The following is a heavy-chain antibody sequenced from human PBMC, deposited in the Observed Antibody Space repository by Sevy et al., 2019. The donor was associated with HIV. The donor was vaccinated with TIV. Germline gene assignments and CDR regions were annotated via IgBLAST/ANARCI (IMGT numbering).Heavy chain of an antibody. Sequence: GGSLRLSCAASGFTFDEYGMSWVRQVPGKGLEWVSGINWNGANTGYADSMRGRFTISRDNAKNSLYLQMNSLRVEDTALDYCAGYFDRSGYYGFDYWGQGTLVTVSS. CDR1: GFTFDEYG. J-gene: IGHJ4*02. CDR2: INWNGANT. V-gene: IGHV3-20*04. D-gene: IGHD3-22*01. CDR3: AGYFDRSGYYGFDY.